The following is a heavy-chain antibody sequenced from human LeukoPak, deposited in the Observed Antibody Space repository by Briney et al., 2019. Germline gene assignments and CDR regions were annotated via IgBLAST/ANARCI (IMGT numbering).Heavy chain of an antibody. CDR1: GFTFSDYW. CDR2: IKKDGSKE. D-gene: IGHD6-19*01. Sequence: PGGSLRLSCAASGFTFSDYWMSWVRQAPGKGLEWVANIKKDGSKEYYVDSVKGRFTISRDNAENSLYLQMNSLRVEDTAVYYCARDPRGQWSWFDSWGQGTLVIVSS. J-gene: IGHJ5*01. V-gene: IGHV3-7*01. CDR3: ARDPRGQWSWFDS.